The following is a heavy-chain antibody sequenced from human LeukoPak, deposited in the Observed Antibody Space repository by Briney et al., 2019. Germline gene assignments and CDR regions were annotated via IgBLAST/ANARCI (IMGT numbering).Heavy chain of an antibody. CDR3: TRPSYDSGVSGVVY. J-gene: IGHJ4*02. D-gene: IGHD3-22*01. Sequence: GGSLRLSCATSGFTFSGSAIHWVRQASGKGLEWVGRIRSKANSYATTDVASVRGRFSISRDDSKNTAYLQMNSLKTEDTAVYYCTRPSYDSGVSGVVYWGQGTLVTVSS. CDR1: GFTFSGSA. CDR2: IRSKANSYAT. V-gene: IGHV3-73*01.